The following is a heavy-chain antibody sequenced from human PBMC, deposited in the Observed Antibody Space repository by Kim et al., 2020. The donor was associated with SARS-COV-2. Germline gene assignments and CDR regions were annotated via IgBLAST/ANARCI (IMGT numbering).Heavy chain of an antibody. Sequence: YADSVKGRFTISRDNAKNSLYLQMNSLRAEDTAVYYCARDRSSSTNAFDIWGQGTMVTVSS. CDR3: ARDRSSSTNAFDI. V-gene: IGHV3-21*01. J-gene: IGHJ3*02. D-gene: IGHD6-13*01.